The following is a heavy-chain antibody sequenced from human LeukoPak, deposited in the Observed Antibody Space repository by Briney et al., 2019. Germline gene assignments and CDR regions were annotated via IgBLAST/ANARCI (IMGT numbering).Heavy chain of an antibody. CDR2: IYYSGRT. J-gene: IGHJ6*03. CDR1: GGSISSGSYY. D-gene: IGHD2-2*01. Sequence: SETLSLTCTVSGGSISSGSYYWSWIRQPPGKGLEWIGNIYYSGRTNHNPSLKSRVTISIDTSKNQFSLRLSSVTAADTAVYYCARAVIPAAMWHSYYFMDVWGKGTTVTISS. V-gene: IGHV4-61*01. CDR3: ARAVIPAAMWHSYYFMDV.